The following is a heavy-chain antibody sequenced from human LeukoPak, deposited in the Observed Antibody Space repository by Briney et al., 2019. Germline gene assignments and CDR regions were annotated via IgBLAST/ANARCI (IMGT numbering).Heavy chain of an antibody. CDR2: INHSGST. J-gene: IGHJ6*03. D-gene: IGHD3-22*01. V-gene: IGHV4-34*01. Sequence: SEALSLTCAVYGGSFSGYYWSWIRQPPGKGLEWIGEINHSGSTNYNPPLMSRVTISVDTSNNQFSLKLSSVTDADTAVYYCARGHGVVVIHSYYYMDVWGKGTTVTVSS. CDR1: GGSFSGYY. CDR3: ARGHGVVVIHSYYYMDV.